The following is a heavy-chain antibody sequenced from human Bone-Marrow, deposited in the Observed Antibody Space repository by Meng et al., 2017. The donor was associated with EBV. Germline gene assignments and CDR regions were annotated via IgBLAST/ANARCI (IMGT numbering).Heavy chain of an antibody. Sequence: HVQLVEAGGEVKKPGSSVKVSCKASGGTFSSYAISWVRQAPGQGLEWMGGIIPIFGTANYAQKFQGRVTITADESTSTAYMELSSLRSEDTAVYYCARDSDILTGPGGYWGQGTLVTVSS. D-gene: IGHD3-9*01. CDR1: GGTFSSYA. CDR3: ARDSDILTGPGGY. CDR2: IIPIFGTA. J-gene: IGHJ4*02. V-gene: IGHV1-69*01.